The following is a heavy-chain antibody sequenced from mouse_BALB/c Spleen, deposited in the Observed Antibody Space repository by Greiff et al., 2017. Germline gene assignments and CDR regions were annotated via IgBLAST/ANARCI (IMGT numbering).Heavy chain of an antibody. D-gene: IGHD2-10*02. Sequence: EVQLQQTGPELVKPGASVKISCKASGYSFTDYIMLWVKQSHGKGLEWIGNINPYYGSTSYNLKFKGKATLTVDKSSSTAYMQLNSLTSEDSAVYYCARGGTEYYYFDYWGQGTTLTVSS. J-gene: IGHJ2*01. CDR3: ARGGTEYYYFDY. V-gene: IGHV1-39*01. CDR2: INPYYGST. CDR1: GYSFTDYI.